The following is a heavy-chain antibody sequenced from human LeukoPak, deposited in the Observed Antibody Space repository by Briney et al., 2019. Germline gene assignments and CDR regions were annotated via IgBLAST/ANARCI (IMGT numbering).Heavy chain of an antibody. CDR1: GFTFSSYW. D-gene: IGHD3-22*01. CDR3: ASSSGYQYLDY. Sequence: GGSLRLSCAASGFTFSSYWMHWVRQVPGKGLVWVSRIESDGSTTRYADSVKGRFTISRDNAKNTLYLQMNSLRAEDTAVYFCASSSGYQYLDYWGQGTLVTVSS. J-gene: IGHJ4*02. V-gene: IGHV3-74*01. CDR2: IESDGSTT.